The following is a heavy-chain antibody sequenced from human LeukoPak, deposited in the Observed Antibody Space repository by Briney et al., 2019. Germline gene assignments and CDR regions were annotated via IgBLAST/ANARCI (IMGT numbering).Heavy chain of an antibody. CDR1: GYSFTSYY. J-gene: IGHJ3*02. Sequence: APVKLSCTTSGYSFTSYYIHWVRQAPGQGLEWMGIINPSGGSTTYAQKFQGRLTMASDTSTSTVYMELSSLRSEDTAMYYCARSSAYDNEADIWGGGTIASVSS. CDR2: INPSGGST. V-gene: IGHV1-46*01. CDR3: ARSSAYDNEADI. D-gene: IGHD3-9*01.